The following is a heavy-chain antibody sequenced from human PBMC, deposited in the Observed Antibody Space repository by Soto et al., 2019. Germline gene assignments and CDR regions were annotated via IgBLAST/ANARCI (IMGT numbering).Heavy chain of an antibody. CDR3: ARDRYYGSGSAYYYYGMDV. D-gene: IGHD3-10*01. CDR1: GYTFTSYG. Sequence: GASVKVSCKASGYTFTSYGISWVRQAPGQGLEWMGWISAYNGNTNYAQKLQGRVTMTTDTSTSTAYMELRSLRSDDTAVYYCARDRYYGSGSAYYYYGMDVWGQGTTVTVS. CDR2: ISAYNGNT. J-gene: IGHJ6*02. V-gene: IGHV1-18*01.